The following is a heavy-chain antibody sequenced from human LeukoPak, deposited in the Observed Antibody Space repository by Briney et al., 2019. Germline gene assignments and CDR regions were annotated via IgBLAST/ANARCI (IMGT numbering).Heavy chain of an antibody. J-gene: IGHJ1*01. Sequence: GGSLRLSCAASGFTFSSYWMSWVRQAPGKGLEWVANIKQDGSEKYYVDSVKGRFTISRDNAKNSLYLQMNSLRAEDMAVYYCAREAGKIVVVPAVPAEYFQHWGQGTLVTVSS. V-gene: IGHV3-7*01. CDR1: GFTFSSYW. CDR3: AREAGKIVVVPAVPAEYFQH. D-gene: IGHD2-2*01. CDR2: IKQDGSEK.